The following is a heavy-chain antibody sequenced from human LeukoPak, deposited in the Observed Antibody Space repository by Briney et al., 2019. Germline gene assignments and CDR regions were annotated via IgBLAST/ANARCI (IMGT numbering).Heavy chain of an antibody. D-gene: IGHD3-22*01. CDR2: ISSSSTNI. CDR3: ARGGLVYYDSSGYYYGGSFDY. J-gene: IGHJ4*02. CDR1: GFTFSSYS. V-gene: IGHV3-48*01. Sequence: GGSLTLSCAAYGFTFSSYSMNWVRQAPGEGLEWVSYISSSSTNIYYTDSVKGRFTSSRDNAKNSLYLQMNSLRAEDMAVYDCARGGLVYYDSSGYYYGGSFDYWGQGTLVTVSS.